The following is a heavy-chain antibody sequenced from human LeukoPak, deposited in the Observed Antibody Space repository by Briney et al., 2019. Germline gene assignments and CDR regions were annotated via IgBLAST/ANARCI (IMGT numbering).Heavy chain of an antibody. Sequence: ASVKVSCKASGYTFTSYDINWVRQATGQGLKWMGWMNPNSGNTGYAQKFQGRVTMTRNTSISTAYMELSSLRSEDTAVYYCARGGNSFIYYDSSGADYWGQGTLVTVSS. J-gene: IGHJ4*02. D-gene: IGHD3-22*01. CDR1: GYTFTSYD. CDR3: ARGGNSFIYYDSSGADY. V-gene: IGHV1-8*01. CDR2: MNPNSGNT.